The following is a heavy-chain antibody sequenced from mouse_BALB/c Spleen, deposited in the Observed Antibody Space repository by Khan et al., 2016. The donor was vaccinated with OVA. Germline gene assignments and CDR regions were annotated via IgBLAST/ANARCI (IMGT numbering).Heavy chain of an antibody. Sequence: VQLVESGAELVRPGVSVKISCKGSGYTFTDFTIHWVKQSHAQSLEWIGVISTYYGDVTYNQKFKGKATMTVDKSSSTTYMELARLTSEDSAIYFCTRGGGGNRFAYWGQGTLVTVSA. CDR1: GYTFTDFT. J-gene: IGHJ3*01. CDR2: ISTYYGDV. V-gene: IGHV1S137*01. CDR3: TRGGGGNRFAY.